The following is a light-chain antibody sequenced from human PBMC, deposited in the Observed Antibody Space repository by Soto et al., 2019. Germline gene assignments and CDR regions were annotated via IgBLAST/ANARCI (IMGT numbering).Light chain of an antibody. V-gene: IGKV3-11*01. J-gene: IGKJ4*01. CDR1: QNINNY. CDR2: DAS. CDR3: QQRTNWL. Sequence: EIVLTQSPATLSLSPGERATLSCRASQNINNYLAWDQHKPGQAPRLLVYDASNRATGIPARFSGSGSGTDFTLTISSLEPEDVAVYYCQQRTNWLFGGGTKVEIK.